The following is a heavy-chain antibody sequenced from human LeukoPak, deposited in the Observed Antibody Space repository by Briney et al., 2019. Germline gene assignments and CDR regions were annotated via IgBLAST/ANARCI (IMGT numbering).Heavy chain of an antibody. CDR1: GFTFDDYA. CDR2: ISWNSCSI. Sequence: GRSLRLSCVASGFTFDDYAMHWVRQAPGKGLEWVSGISWNSCSIGYADSVKGRFTISRDNAKNSLYLQMNSLRAEDMALYYCAKEVYYYDSSGYRSFDYWGQGTLVTVSS. CDR3: AKEVYYYDSSGYRSFDY. V-gene: IGHV3-9*03. D-gene: IGHD3-22*01. J-gene: IGHJ4*02.